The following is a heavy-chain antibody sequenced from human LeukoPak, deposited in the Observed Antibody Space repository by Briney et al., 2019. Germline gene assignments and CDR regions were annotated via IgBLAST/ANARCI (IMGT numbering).Heavy chain of an antibody. D-gene: IGHD5-18*01. CDR1: GFTFSTYS. V-gene: IGHV3-21*01. Sequence: EGSLRLSCAASGFTFSTYSMNWVRQAPGKGLEWVSSISSSSIYIYYADSVKGRFTISRDNAKNSLYLQMNSLRPEDTAVYYCARERSPIHLPLYGMDVWGQGTTVTVSS. CDR3: ARERSPIHLPLYGMDV. J-gene: IGHJ6*02. CDR2: ISSSSIYI.